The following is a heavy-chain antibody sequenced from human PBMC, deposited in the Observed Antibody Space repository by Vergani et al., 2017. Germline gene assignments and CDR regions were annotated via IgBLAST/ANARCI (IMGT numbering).Heavy chain of an antibody. CDR2: ISYDGSNK. CDR1: RSTFKTYG. Sequence: QGQLVESGGGIVQPGRSLTLSCVASRSTFKTYGMHWVRQAPGKGLEWVAVISYDGSNKYYADSVKGRFTISRDNSKNTLYLQMNSLRAEDTAVYYCARVGSSWRGGANYYMDVWGKGTTVTVSS. J-gene: IGHJ6*03. D-gene: IGHD6-13*01. CDR3: ARVGSSWRGGANYYMDV. V-gene: IGHV3-30*19.